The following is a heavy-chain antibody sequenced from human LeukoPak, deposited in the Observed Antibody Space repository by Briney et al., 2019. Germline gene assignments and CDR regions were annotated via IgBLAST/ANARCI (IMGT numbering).Heavy chain of an antibody. CDR3: ARHGFPAQYYYYYYYMDV. CDR1: GFTFDDYG. D-gene: IGHD2-2*01. J-gene: IGHJ6*03. CDR2: INWNGGST. Sequence: GGSLRLSCAASGFTFDDYGMSWVRQAPGKGLEWVSGINWNGGSTGYADSVKGRFTISRDNAKNSLYLQMNSLRAEDTALYYCARHGFPAQYYYYYYYMDVWGKGTTVTISS. V-gene: IGHV3-20*04.